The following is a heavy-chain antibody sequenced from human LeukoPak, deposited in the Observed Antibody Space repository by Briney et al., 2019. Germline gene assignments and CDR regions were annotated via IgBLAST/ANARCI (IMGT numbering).Heavy chain of an antibody. CDR3: AREWSAFDI. CDR1: GFTFSSYE. V-gene: IGHV3-48*03. D-gene: IGHD2-8*01. CDR2: ISSSGATI. J-gene: IGHJ3*02. Sequence: GGSLRLSCAASGFTFSSYEMNWVRQAPGKGLEWVSYISSSGATIYYADSVKGRFTISRDNAKNSLYLQMNSLRAEDTAVYYCAREWSAFDIWGQGTMVTVSS.